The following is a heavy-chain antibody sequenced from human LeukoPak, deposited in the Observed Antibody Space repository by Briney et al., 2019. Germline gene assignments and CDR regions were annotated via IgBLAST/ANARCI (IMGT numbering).Heavy chain of an antibody. CDR1: GGSFSGYY. Sequence: SETLSLTCAVYGGSFSGYYWSWIRQPPGKGLEWIGEINHSGSTNYNPSLKSRVTISADTSKNQFSLKLSSVTAADTAVYYCAKSSTRAYFDYWGQGTLVTVSS. CDR3: AKSSTRAYFDY. V-gene: IGHV4-34*01. CDR2: INHSGST. J-gene: IGHJ4*02. D-gene: IGHD6-13*01.